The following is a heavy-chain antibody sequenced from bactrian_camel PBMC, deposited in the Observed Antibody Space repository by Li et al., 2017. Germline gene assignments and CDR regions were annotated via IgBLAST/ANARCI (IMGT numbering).Heavy chain of an antibody. V-gene: IGHV3S63*01. CDR3: AAESPSSDGYCRTAPDFGY. Sequence: HVQLVESGGGSVQAGGSLTLSCAGAISSFRTSRYCMAWFRQTPGKEREAIATEDINGRTTYADSVKGRFTITKDNTKNSVSLIMNSLKVDDTAVYYCAAESPSSDGYCRTAPDFGYWGQGTQVTVS. CDR1: SSFRTSRYC. CDR2: EDINGRT. D-gene: IGHD2*01. J-gene: IGHJ6*01.